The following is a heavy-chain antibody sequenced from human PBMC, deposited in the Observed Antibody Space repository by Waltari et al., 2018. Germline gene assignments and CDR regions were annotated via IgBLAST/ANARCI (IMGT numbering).Heavy chain of an antibody. CDR1: GYSITTRYY. J-gene: IGHJ4*02. V-gene: IGHV4-38-2*01. Sequence: QVQLQESGPGLVKPSETLSLTCGVSGYSITTRYYWGWIRQPPGKGLEWIGSIYHSGSTYYNPSFKSRVSMSVDTSKNHFSLKVTSVTAADTAIYFCARVSGVYYFDYWGQGNLVTVS. D-gene: IGHD2-8*01. CDR2: IYHSGST. CDR3: ARVSGVYYFDY.